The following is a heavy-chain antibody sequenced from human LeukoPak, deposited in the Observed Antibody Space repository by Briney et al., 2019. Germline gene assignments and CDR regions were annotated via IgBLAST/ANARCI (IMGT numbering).Heavy chain of an antibody. CDR3: ASLYCSGGSCLVDY. Sequence: PSETLSLTCAVYGGSFSGYYWSWIRQPPGKGLEWIGEINHSGSTNYNPSLKSRVTISVDTSKNQFSLKLSSVTAADTAVYYCASLYCSGGSCLVDYWGQGTLVTVSS. CDR1: GGSFSGYY. CDR2: INHSGST. D-gene: IGHD2-15*01. J-gene: IGHJ4*02. V-gene: IGHV4-34*01.